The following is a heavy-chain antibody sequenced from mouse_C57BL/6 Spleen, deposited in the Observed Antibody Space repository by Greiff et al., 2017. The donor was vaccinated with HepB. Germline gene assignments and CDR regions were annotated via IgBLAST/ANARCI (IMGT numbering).Heavy chain of an antibody. CDR1: GFTFSSYG. J-gene: IGHJ4*01. D-gene: IGHD2-3*01. V-gene: IGHV5-6*01. CDR2: ISSGGSYT. Sequence: EVQRVESGGDLVKPGGSLKLSCAASGFTFSSYGMSWVRQTPDKRLEWVATISSGGSYTYYPDSVKGRFTISRDNAKNTLYLQMSSLKSEDTAMYYCASQGIYDGYPYYAMDYWGQGTSVTVSS. CDR3: ASQGIYDGYPYYAMDY.